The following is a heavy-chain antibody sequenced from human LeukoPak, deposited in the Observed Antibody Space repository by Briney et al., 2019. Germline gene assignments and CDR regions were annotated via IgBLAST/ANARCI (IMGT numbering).Heavy chain of an antibody. V-gene: IGHV3-23*01. J-gene: IGHJ6*02. CDR1: GFTFSSYA. D-gene: IGHD5-18*01. CDR3: AKPVATAYYYGMDV. Sequence: GGSLRLSCAASGFTFSSYAMSWVRQAPGKGLEWVSAISSSGGSGGSTYYADSVKGRFTISRDNSKNTLYLQMNSLRAEDTALYYCAKPVATAYYYGMDVLGQGATVTVSS. CDR2: ISSSGGSGGST.